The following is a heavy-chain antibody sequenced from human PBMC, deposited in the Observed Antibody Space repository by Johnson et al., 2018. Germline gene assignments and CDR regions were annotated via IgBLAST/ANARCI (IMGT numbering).Heavy chain of an antibody. V-gene: IGHV3-11*04. J-gene: IGHJ6*02. CDR3: ARDAGVKPLWSNYDYGMDV. CDR1: GFTFSDYY. D-gene: IGHD5-18*01. CDR2: ISSSGSTI. Sequence: VQLVQSGGGLVKPGGSLRLSCAASGFTFSDYYMSWIRQAPGKGLEWVSYISSSGSTIYYADSVRGRFTISRDNAKNSLYLQMNSLRDEDTAVYYCARDAGVKPLWSNYDYGMDVWGQGTTVTVSS.